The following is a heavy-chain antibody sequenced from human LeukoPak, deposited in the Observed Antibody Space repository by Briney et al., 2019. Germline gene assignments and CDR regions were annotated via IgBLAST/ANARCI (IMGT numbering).Heavy chain of an antibody. CDR2: IYYSGST. Sequence: SETLSLTCTVSGGSISSGGYYRSWIRQPPVKGLEWIGYIYYSGSTNYNPSLKSRVTISVDTSKNQFSLKLSSVTAADTAVYYCARHNHDSSGYSYYYYGMDVWGQGTTVTVSS. CDR3: ARHNHDSSGYSYYYYGMDV. V-gene: IGHV4-61*08. D-gene: IGHD3-22*01. J-gene: IGHJ6*02. CDR1: GGSISSGGYY.